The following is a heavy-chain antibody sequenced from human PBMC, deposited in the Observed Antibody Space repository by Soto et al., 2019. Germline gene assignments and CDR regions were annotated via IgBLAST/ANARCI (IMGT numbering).Heavy chain of an antibody. J-gene: IGHJ4*02. CDR2: IYYSGTT. D-gene: IGHD6-19*01. V-gene: IGHV4-39*01. Sequence: SETLSLTCTVSGGSISSSSYYWGWIRQPPGKGLEWIGSIYYSGTTYYNPSLKSRVTISVDTSKNQFSLRLSSVTAADTAMYYCASAVYSSGPGPYFDYWGQGTLVTVSS. CDR3: ASAVYSSGPGPYFDY. CDR1: GGSISSSSYY.